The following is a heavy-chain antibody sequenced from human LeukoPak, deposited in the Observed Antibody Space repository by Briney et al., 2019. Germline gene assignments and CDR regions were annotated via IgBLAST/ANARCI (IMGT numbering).Heavy chain of an antibody. V-gene: IGHV3-21*04. CDR1: GFTFSSYA. CDR2: ISSSSSYI. CDR3: ARLAVTATPGMDV. J-gene: IGHJ6*02. Sequence: GGSLRLSCAASGFTFSSYATNWVRQAPGKGLEWVSSISSSSSYIYYADSVKGRFTISRDNAKNSLYLQMNSLRAEDTAVYYCARLAVTATPGMDVWGQGTTVTVSS. D-gene: IGHD2-21*02.